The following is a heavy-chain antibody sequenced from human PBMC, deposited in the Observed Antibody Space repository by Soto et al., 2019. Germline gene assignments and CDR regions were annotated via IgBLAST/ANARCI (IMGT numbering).Heavy chain of an antibody. CDR2: ISGSGGST. J-gene: IGHJ6*02. CDR3: AKHPGYGDYDYYYYGMDV. Sequence: EVQLLESGGGLVQPGGSLRLSCAASGFTFSSYAMSWVRQAPGKGLERVSAISGSGGSTYYADSVKGRFTISRDNSKNTLYLQMNSLRAEDTAVYYCAKHPGYGDYDYYYYGMDVWGQGTTVTVSS. V-gene: IGHV3-23*01. D-gene: IGHD4-17*01. CDR1: GFTFSSYA.